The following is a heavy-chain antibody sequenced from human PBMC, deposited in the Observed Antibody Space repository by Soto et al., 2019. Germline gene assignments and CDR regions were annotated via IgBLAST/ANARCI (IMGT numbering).Heavy chain of an antibody. CDR1: GYSFTNYW. CDR2: IYPEDSET. J-gene: IGHJ6*02. V-gene: IGHV5-51*01. Sequence: PGESLKISCKGSGYSFTNYWIGWVRQMPGKDLEWIGIIYPEDSETRYSPSFQGLVTISVDKSISTAYLQWNSLQASDTAIYYCARQAAAGKYYYAMDVWGQGT. D-gene: IGHD6-13*01. CDR3: ARQAAAGKYYYAMDV.